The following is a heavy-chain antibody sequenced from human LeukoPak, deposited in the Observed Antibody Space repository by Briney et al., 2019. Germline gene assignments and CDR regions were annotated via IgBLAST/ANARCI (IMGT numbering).Heavy chain of an antibody. CDR1: GGSFSGYY. J-gene: IGHJ2*01. D-gene: IGHD3-10*01. CDR2: IYSDGDT. V-gene: IGHV3-66*01. Sequence: ETLSLTCAVYGGSFSGYYWSWVRQAPGKGLEWVSVIYSDGDTYYADSVKGRFTISRDNSKGTLYLQMNSLRVEDTAVYYCARDRRMVRGVADWNFDLWGRGTLVTVSS. CDR3: ARDRRMVRGVADWNFDL.